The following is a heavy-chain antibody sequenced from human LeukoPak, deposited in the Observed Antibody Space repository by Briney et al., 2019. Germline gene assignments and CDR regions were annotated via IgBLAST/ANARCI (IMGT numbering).Heavy chain of an antibody. D-gene: IGHD5-12*01. Sequence: GGSLRLSCAASGFTFSSYAMSWVRQAPGKGLEWVSAISGSGGSTYYADSVKGRFTISRDNSKNTLYLQMNSLRAEDTAVYYCAKEGYSGYDFLLGGYSYVNDYWGQGTLVTVSS. CDR1: GFTFSSYA. J-gene: IGHJ4*02. V-gene: IGHV3-23*01. CDR3: AKEGYSGYDFLLGGYSYVNDY. CDR2: ISGSGGST.